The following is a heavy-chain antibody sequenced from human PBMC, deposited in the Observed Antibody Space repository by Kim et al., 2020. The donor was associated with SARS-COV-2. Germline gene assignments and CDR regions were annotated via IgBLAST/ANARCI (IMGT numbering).Heavy chain of an antibody. CDR1: GFTFSSYE. D-gene: IGHD6-6*01. J-gene: IGHJ4*02. Sequence: GGSLRLSCAASGFTFSSYEMHWVRQPPGKGLEWVSSISSSGSTIYYADSVKGRFTITRDNAKNSLHLQMNSLRAEDTAVYYGASRAARIAARPFDYWGQGTLVTVSS. V-gene: IGHV3-48*03. CDR2: ISSSGSTI. CDR3: ASRAARIAARPFDY.